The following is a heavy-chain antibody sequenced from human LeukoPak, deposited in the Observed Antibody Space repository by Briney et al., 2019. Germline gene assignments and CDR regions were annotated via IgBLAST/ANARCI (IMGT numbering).Heavy chain of an antibody. D-gene: IGHD2-15*01. V-gene: IGHV1-18*01. Sequence: ASVKVSCKASGYTFNNYYITWVRQAPGQGLEWMGWISVYNGNTNYVQKFQRRVTMTTDTSTSTAYMELRSLRSDDTAMYYCARSYCSGSSCYYFDHWGQGTPVTVSS. CDR1: GYTFNNYY. J-gene: IGHJ4*02. CDR3: ARSYCSGSSCYYFDH. CDR2: ISVYNGNT.